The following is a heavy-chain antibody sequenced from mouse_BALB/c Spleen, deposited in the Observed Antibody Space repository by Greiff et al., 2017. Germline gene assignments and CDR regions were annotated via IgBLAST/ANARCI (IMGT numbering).Heavy chain of an antibody. V-gene: IGHV1-14*01. CDR2: INPYNDGT. D-gene: IGHD2-1*01. CDR3: ASYYGNPAWFAY. Sequence: EVQLVESGPELVKPGASVKMSCKASGYTFTSYVMHWVKQKPGQGLEWIGYINPYNDGTKYNEKFKGKATLTADKSSSTAYMQLSSLTSEDSAVYFCASYYGNPAWFAYWGQGTLVTVSA. CDR1: GYTFTSYV. J-gene: IGHJ3*01.